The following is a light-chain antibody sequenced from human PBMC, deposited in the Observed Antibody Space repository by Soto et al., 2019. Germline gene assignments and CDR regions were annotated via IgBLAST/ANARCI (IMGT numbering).Light chain of an antibody. Sequence: EIVLTQSPATLSLSPGERATLSCRASQSVSSYLAWYQQKPGQAPRLLIYDASNRATGIPARFSGSGSGTDFTLTISSLEPEAFAVYYCQQRSNWPPYTFGQWTKLEIK. CDR2: DAS. J-gene: IGKJ2*01. V-gene: IGKV3-11*01. CDR1: QSVSSY. CDR3: QQRSNWPPYT.